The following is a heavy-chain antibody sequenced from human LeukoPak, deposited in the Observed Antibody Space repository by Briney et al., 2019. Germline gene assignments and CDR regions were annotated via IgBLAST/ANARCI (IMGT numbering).Heavy chain of an antibody. Sequence: SETLSLTCTVSGGSVSSGSYYWSWIRQPPGKGLEWIGYIYYSGTTNYHPSLKSRVTMTVDTSKNQFSLKLSSVTAADTAVYYCARGVTPEAYWGQGTLVTVSS. D-gene: IGHD4-17*01. V-gene: IGHV4-61*01. J-gene: IGHJ4*02. CDR1: GGSVSSGSYY. CDR2: IYYSGTT. CDR3: ARGVTPEAY.